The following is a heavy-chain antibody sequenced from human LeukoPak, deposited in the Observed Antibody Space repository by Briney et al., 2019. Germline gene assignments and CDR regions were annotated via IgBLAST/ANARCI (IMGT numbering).Heavy chain of an antibody. CDR3: AKGGGRSQADAFDF. D-gene: IGHD1-26*01. CDR2: IYENGGTT. V-gene: IGHV3-23*01. Sequence: GGSLRLSCVGSGFTFRSHAMSWVRQAPEKGLEFVSGIYENGGTTYYADSVKGRFSISRDNSKNTLYLQMDSLRAEDTAVYYCAKGGGRSQADAFDFWGQGTMVAVSS. CDR1: GFTFRSHA. J-gene: IGHJ3*01.